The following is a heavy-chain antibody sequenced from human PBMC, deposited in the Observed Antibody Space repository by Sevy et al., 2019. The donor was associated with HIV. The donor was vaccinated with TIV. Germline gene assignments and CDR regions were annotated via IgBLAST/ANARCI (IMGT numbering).Heavy chain of an antibody. D-gene: IGHD1-26*01. Sequence: SETLSLTWTVSGGSISGGNYFWSWIRQSPGKGLECIGYIHYSGTTNYKPSLKRRVTISVDTSKNQFSLKLRSVTAADTAVYYCARDSGNYPYYLDYWGQGTLVTVSS. J-gene: IGHJ4*01. CDR3: ARDSGNYPYYLDY. CDR2: IHYSGTT. V-gene: IGHV4-61*01. CDR1: GGSISGGNYF.